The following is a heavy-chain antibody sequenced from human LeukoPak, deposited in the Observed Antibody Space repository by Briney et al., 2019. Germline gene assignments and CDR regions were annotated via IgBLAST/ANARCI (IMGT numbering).Heavy chain of an antibody. V-gene: IGHV3-33*01. CDR1: GFTFSSYG. CDR2: IWYDGSNK. CDR3: ARNGGREPSSSWYFTLTFDY. Sequence: GGSLRLSCAASGFTFSSYGMHWVRQAPGKGLEWVAVIWYDGSNKYYADSVKGRFTIARDNPKNTLYLQMNSLRAEDTAVYYCARNGGREPSSSWYFTLTFDYWGQGTLVTVSS. D-gene: IGHD6-13*01. J-gene: IGHJ4*02.